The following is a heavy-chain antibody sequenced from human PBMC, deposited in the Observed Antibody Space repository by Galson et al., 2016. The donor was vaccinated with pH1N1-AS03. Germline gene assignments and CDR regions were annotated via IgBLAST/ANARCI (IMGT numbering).Heavy chain of an antibody. V-gene: IGHV3-30-3*01. J-gene: IGHJ4*02. CDR1: GFPFSTYA. CDR3: ARASRWLQIGFDY. Sequence: SLRLSCAASGFPFSTYAMHWVRQAPGKGLEWVAVISNDGRNKVYADSLKGRLTISRDSSKNILYLEMNSLRAEDTAVYYCARASRWLQIGFDYWGQGTLVTVSS. D-gene: IGHD5-24*01. CDR2: ISNDGRNK.